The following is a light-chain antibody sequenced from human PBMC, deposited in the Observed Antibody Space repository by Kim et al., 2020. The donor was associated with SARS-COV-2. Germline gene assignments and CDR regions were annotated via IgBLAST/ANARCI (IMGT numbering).Light chain of an antibody. V-gene: IGLV2-14*03. J-gene: IGLJ3*02. CDR3: SSYTSSSTWV. CDR2: DVS. CDR1: SSDVGCYNY. Sequence: GQSITISCTGTSSDVGCYNYVSWYQQHPGKAPKLMIYDVSNRPSGVSNRFSGCKSGNTASLTISGLQAEDEADYYCSSYTSSSTWVFGGGTKVTVL.